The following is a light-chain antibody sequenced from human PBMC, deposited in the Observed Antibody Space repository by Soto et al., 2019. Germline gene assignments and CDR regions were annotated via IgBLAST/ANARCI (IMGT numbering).Light chain of an antibody. CDR3: NSYTSSSTWV. CDR1: SSDVGGHKY. CDR2: EVS. J-gene: IGLJ3*02. V-gene: IGLV2-14*01. Sequence: QSALTQPTSVSGSPGQSITISCTGTSSDVGGHKYVSWYQQHPGKAPKLMSYEVSRRPSGVSHRFSGSKSGNTASLTISGRQAEDEANYYCNSYTSSSTWVFGGGTTLTVL.